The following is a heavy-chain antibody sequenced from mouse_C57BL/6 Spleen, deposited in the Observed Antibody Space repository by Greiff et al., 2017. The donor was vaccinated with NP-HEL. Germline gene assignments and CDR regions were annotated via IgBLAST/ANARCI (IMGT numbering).Heavy chain of an antibody. CDR2: IYPRSGNT. J-gene: IGHJ4*01. CDR1: GYTFTSYG. D-gene: IGHD1-1*01. V-gene: IGHV1-81*01. Sequence: VQLQESGAELARPGASVKLSCKASGYTFTSYGISWVKQRTGQGLEWIGEIYPRSGNTYYNEKFKGKATLTADKSSSTAYMELRSLTSEDSAVYFCARERYYYGSSPEAMDYWGQGTSVTVSS. CDR3: ARERYYYGSSPEAMDY.